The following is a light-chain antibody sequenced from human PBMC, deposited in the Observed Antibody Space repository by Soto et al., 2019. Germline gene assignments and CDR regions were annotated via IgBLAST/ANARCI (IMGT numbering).Light chain of an antibody. J-gene: IGLJ1*01. CDR3: TSFGISNNV. V-gene: IGLV2-8*01. CDR1: SDDVGAYNY. CDR2: EVT. Sequence: QSALTQPPSASGSPGQSVTISCTGTSDDVGAYNYVSWYQQHPGKAPKLMLYEVTKRPSGVPDRFSGSKSGNTASLTVSGLQAEDEADYYCTSFGISNNVFGTGTKVTVL.